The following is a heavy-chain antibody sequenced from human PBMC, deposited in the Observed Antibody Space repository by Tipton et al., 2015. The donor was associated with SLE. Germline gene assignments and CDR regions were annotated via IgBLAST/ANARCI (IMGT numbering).Heavy chain of an antibody. CDR2: INHSGST. J-gene: IGHJ3*02. CDR3: ASPEGGYCSSTSCYAFDI. CDR1: GGFISSSGYY. D-gene: IGHD2-2*01. Sequence: GSLRLSCAASGGFISSSGYYWSWIRQPPGKGLEWIGEINHSGSTNYNPSLKSRVTISVDTSKNQFSLKLSSVTAADTAVYYCASPEGGYCSSTSCYAFDIWGQGTMVTVSS. V-gene: IGHV4-34*01.